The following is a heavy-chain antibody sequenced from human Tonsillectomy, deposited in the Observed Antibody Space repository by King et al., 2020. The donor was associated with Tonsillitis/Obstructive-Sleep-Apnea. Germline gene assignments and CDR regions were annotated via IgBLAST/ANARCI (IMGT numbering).Heavy chain of an antibody. J-gene: IGHJ3*02. CDR2: IYYIGST. CDR1: GGSISSGGYY. D-gene: IGHD3-22*01. Sequence: QLQESGPGLVKPSQTLSLTCTVSGGSISSGGYYWSWIRQHPGKGLEWIGYIYYIGSTYYNPSLKSRVTISVDTSKNQFSLKLSSLTAADTAVYYCARATTLDYYESSGYYDDAFDIWGQGTMVTVSS. CDR3: ARATTLDYYESSGYYDDAFDI. V-gene: IGHV4-31*03.